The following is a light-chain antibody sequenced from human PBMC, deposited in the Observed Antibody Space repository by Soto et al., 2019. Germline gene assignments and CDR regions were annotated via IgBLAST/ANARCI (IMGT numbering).Light chain of an antibody. CDR2: VNT. V-gene: IGLV1-40*01. CDR3: QSYDSSLSGSV. CDR1: SSNIGAPYD. J-gene: IGLJ2*01. Sequence: QSVLTQPPSVSGAPGQRVTISCTGSSSNIGAPYDVHWYQQLPGAAPKLLIYVNTNRPSGVPDRFSGSKSGTSASLANTGLQAEDEADYYCQSYDSSLSGSVFGGGTKLTVL.